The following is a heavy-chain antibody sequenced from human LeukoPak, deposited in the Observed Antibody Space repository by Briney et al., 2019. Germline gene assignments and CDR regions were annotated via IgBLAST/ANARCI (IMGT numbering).Heavy chain of an antibody. D-gene: IGHD2-2*01. CDR2: ISSNGGTT. V-gene: IGHV3-64*01. CDR1: GFTFSTYA. CDR3: ARQYCSSNGCSHFDY. J-gene: IGHJ4*02. Sequence: GGSLRLSCAASGFTFSTYAMHWVRQAPGKGLEYVSAISSNGGTTYYANSVEGRFTISRDNSKNTLYLQMGSPRVEDMAVYYCARQYCSSNGCSHFDYWGQGTLVTVSS.